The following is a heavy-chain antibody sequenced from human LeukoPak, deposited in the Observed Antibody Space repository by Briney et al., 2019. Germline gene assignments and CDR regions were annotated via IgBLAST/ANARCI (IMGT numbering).Heavy chain of an antibody. V-gene: IGHV4-30-4*08. Sequence: SQTLSLTCTVSGGSISSGDYYWSWIRQPPGKGLEWIGYIYYSGSTYYNTSLKSRVTISVDTFKNQFSLKLSSVTAADTAVYYCARVGWELLYNWFDPWGQGTLVTVSS. CDR3: ARVGWELLYNWFDP. CDR2: IYYSGST. D-gene: IGHD1-26*01. CDR1: GGSISSGDYY. J-gene: IGHJ5*02.